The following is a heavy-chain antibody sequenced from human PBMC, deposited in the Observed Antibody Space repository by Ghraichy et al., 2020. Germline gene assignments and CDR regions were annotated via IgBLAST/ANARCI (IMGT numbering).Heavy chain of an antibody. CDR3: ARRVFPAAGGVYLDY. CDR2: ISVYNGYT. Sequence: ASVKVSCKASGYTFTSNGISWVRQAPGQGLEWMGWISVYNGYTKYAQKLQGRVTMTTDTSTTTAHMELRSLRSDDTAVYYCARRVFPAAGGVYLDYWGQGTLVTVSS. D-gene: IGHD2-15*01. J-gene: IGHJ4*02. V-gene: IGHV1-18*01. CDR1: GYTFTSNG.